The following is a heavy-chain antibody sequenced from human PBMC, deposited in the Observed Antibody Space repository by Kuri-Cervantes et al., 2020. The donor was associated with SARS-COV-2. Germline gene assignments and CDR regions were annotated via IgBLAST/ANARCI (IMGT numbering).Heavy chain of an antibody. D-gene: IGHD1-1*01. CDR1: GYSFTSYW. Sequence: KVSCKGSGYSFTSYWIGWVRQVPGKGLGWMGIIYPGDSDTRYSPSFQGQVTISADKSISTAYLQWSSLKASDTAMYYCARGSSTGNYWYDYWGQGTLVTVSS. CDR2: IYPGDSDT. J-gene: IGHJ4*02. CDR3: ARGSSTGNYWYDY. V-gene: IGHV5-51*01.